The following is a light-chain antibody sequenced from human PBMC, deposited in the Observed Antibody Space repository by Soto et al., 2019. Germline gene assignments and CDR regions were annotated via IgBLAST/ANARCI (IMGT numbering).Light chain of an antibody. CDR2: EVT. J-gene: IGLJ2*01. CDR1: NNDVGAYPY. Sequence: QSALTQPDSVSGSPGQSITISCTGTNNDVGAYPYVSWYQQHPGTAPKLVTYEVTHRPSGISDRFSGSKSGNTASLTISGLQAEDESDYYCSSFATSGTTVIFGGGTKLTVL. V-gene: IGLV2-14*01. CDR3: SSFATSGTTVI.